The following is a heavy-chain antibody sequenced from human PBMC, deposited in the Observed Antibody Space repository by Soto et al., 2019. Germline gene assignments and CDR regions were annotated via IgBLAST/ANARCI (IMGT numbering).Heavy chain of an antibody. CDR1: GYTFTRYG. Sequence: QGHLVQSGAEVKKPGTSVKVSCKASGYTFTRYGISWVRQPPGQGLEWMGWISGYNGDTNYAQNLQGRVTMTIDTSTSTAYMELRSLTSDDTAVYYCAKNGQPPYYYYGLDVWGQGTTVTVSS. D-gene: IGHD2-8*01. V-gene: IGHV1-18*01. CDR2: ISGYNGDT. CDR3: AKNGQPPYYYYGLDV. J-gene: IGHJ6*02.